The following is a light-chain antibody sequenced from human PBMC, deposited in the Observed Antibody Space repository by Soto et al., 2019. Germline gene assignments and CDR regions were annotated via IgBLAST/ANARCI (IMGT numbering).Light chain of an antibody. CDR2: DVT. CDR3: TSYTSSSTYV. Sequence: QSVLTRPASVSGSPGQSITISCTGTSSDVGGYNYVFWYQHPPGKAPKLMIYDVTNRPSEVSNRFSGSKSGNTASLTISGLQAEDEADYYCTSYTSSSTYVFGTGTKVTVL. J-gene: IGLJ1*01. CDR1: SSDVGGYNY. V-gene: IGLV2-14*03.